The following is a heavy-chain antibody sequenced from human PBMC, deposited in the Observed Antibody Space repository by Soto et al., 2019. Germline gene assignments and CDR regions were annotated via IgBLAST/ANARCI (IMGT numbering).Heavy chain of an antibody. J-gene: IGHJ6*02. CDR2: IIPIFGTA. D-gene: IGHD6-13*01. V-gene: IGHV1-69*01. Sequence: QVQLVQSGAEVKKPGSSVKVSCKASGGTFSSDAISWVRQAPGQGLAWMGGIIPIFGTANYAQKFQGRVTITADESTSPAYMELSSLRSEDTAVYYCASTTRDGLPYSSQRGMDVWGQGTTCTVSS. CDR3: ASTTRDGLPYSSQRGMDV. CDR1: GGTFSSDA.